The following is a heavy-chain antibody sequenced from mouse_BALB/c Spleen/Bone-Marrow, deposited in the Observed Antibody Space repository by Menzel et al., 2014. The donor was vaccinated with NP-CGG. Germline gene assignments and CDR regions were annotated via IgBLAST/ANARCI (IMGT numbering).Heavy chain of an antibody. CDR1: GYTFTSYW. J-gene: IGHJ2*01. CDR3: ARGAPFDY. CDR2: IYPGDGDT. Sequence: QVQLQQSGAELARPGASVKLSCKASGYTFTSYWMQWVKQRPGQGLEWIGAIYPGDGDTTYTQKFKGKATLTADKSSSTAYMQLSSLASEDSAVYYCARGAPFDYWGQAPLSQSPQ. V-gene: IGHV1-87*01.